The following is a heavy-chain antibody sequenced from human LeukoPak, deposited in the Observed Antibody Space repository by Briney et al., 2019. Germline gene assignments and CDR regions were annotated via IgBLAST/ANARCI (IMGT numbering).Heavy chain of an antibody. CDR3: ARGGLAYYDSSGYYPAYNWFDP. Sequence: SVKVSCKASGGTFSSYAISWVRQAPGQGLEWMGGIIPIFGTANYAQKFQGRVTITADESTSTAYMELSSLRSEDTAVYYCARGGLAYYDSSGYYPAYNWFDPWGQGSLVTVSS. D-gene: IGHD3-22*01. CDR2: IIPIFGTA. CDR1: GGTFSSYA. J-gene: IGHJ5*02. V-gene: IGHV1-69*13.